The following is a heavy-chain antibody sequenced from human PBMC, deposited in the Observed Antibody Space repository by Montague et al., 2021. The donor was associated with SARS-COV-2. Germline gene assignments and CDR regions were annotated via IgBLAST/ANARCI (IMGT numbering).Heavy chain of an antibody. CDR1: GFTFSSYA. Sequence: SLRLSCAASGFTFSSYAMYLFRQAPGKGLEWVAVISCDGSNKYYSDSVKGRFTISRDNSKNTLYLQMNNLGAEDTAVYYCARIQYGVHGWAFDYWGQGTLVTVSS. V-gene: IGHV3-30-3*01. D-gene: IGHD5/OR15-5a*01. CDR3: ARIQYGVHGWAFDY. CDR2: ISCDGSNK. J-gene: IGHJ4*02.